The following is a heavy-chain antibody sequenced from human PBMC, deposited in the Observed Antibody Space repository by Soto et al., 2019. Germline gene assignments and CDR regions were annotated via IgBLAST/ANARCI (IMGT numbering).Heavy chain of an antibody. V-gene: IGHV3-74*01. J-gene: IGHJ6*04. CDR3: ARDLIAGVVRGVPWNG. Sequence: EVQLVESGGGLVQPGGSLRLSCAGSGFTFSDYWMHWVRQTAGKGLVWVSRINGAGSTTTYADSVKGRFTSSRDNAKNTLYLQMNSQRTEDTAVYYCARDLIAGVVRGVPWNGWGKGTTVTVSS. CDR2: INGAGSTT. CDR1: GFTFSDYW. D-gene: IGHD3-10*01.